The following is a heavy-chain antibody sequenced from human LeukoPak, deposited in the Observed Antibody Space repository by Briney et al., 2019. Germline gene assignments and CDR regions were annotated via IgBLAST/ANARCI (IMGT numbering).Heavy chain of an antibody. D-gene: IGHD3-10*01. J-gene: IGHJ4*02. V-gene: IGHV3-15*01. Sequence: KTGGSLRLSCAASGFTFSSYSMNWVRQAPGKGLEWVCRIKSKTDGGTTEYAAHVKVRFTISRDNSKNTLYLQMNSLKTEDTAVYYCTTAPLWFGELCDYWGQGTLVTVSS. CDR2: IKSKTDGGTT. CDR1: GFTFSSYS. CDR3: TTAPLWFGELCDY.